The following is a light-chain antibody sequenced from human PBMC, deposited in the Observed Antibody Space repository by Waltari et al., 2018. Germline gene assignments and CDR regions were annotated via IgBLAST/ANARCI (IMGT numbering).Light chain of an antibody. V-gene: IGKV3-15*01. CDR1: QSVSSN. J-gene: IGKJ5*01. CDR2: DAS. CDR3: QQYNRWPPIT. Sequence: EVVLTQSPATLSVSPGESAIISCRASQSVSSNLAWYQQKPGQAPRLLIYDASTRASSIPARFRGSGSGTEFTLTINSLQSEDSATYYCQQYNRWPPITFGQGTRLDIK.